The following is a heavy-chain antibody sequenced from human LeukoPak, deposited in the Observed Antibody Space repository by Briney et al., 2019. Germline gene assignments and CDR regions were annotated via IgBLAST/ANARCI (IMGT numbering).Heavy chain of an antibody. V-gene: IGHV3-30*02. CDR1: EFSFSSYA. J-gene: IGHJ4*02. CDR3: VKTGSGWYGDH. Sequence: PGGALRLSCAASEFSFSSYAMYWVCQAPGKGLGWVALIRYDGSDKYYVDSVKGRFTISRDNSKNMLYLQMNSLRAEDTAVYYCVKTGSGWYGDHWGQGARVTVSS. CDR2: IRYDGSDK. D-gene: IGHD6-13*01.